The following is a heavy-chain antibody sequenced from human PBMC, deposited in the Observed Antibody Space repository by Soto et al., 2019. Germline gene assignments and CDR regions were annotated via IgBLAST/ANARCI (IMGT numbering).Heavy chain of an antibody. Sequence: GGSLRLSCAASGFTFSSYSMNWVRQAPGKGLEWGSSISSSSSYIYYADTVKGRFTISRDNAKNSLYLQMNSLRAEDTAVYYCARGDYSNYASSYWGQGTLVTVSS. CDR3: ARGDYSNYASSY. V-gene: IGHV3-21*01. D-gene: IGHD4-4*01. J-gene: IGHJ4*02. CDR1: GFTFSSYS. CDR2: ISSSSSYI.